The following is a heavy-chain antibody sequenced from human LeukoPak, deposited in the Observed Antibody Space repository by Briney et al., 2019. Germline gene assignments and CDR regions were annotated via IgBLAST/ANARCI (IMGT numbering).Heavy chain of an antibody. CDR2: ISYDGSNK. Sequence: GGSLRLSCAASGFTFSSYGMHWVRQAPGKGLEWVAVISYDGSNKYYADSVKGRFTISRDNSKNTLSLQMNSLRVEDTAVYYCARDNSYGSPLDYWGQGTLVTVSS. D-gene: IGHD3-10*01. CDR1: GFTFSSYG. J-gene: IGHJ4*02. V-gene: IGHV3-30*03. CDR3: ARDNSYGSPLDY.